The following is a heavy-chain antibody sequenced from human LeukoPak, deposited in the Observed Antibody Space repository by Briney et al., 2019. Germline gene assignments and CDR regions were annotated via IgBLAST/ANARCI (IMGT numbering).Heavy chain of an antibody. CDR3: ARGGRLGFDP. Sequence: SETLSLTCTVSGGSISSNYWSWIRQPPGKGLEWIGYIYYSGSTNYNPSLKGRVTISVDTSKTQFSLKLSSVTAADTAVYYCARGGRLGFDPWGQGTLVTVSS. J-gene: IGHJ5*02. CDR1: GGSISSNY. V-gene: IGHV4-59*01. CDR2: IYYSGST. D-gene: IGHD3-16*01.